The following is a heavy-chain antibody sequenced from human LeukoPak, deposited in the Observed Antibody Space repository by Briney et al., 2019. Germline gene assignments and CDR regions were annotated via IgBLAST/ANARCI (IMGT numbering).Heavy chain of an antibody. J-gene: IGHJ4*02. CDR2: IIPILGIA. D-gene: IGHD4-11*01. V-gene: IGHV1-69*04. CDR1: GGTLSSYA. CDR3: AREPVYSRSKGYVLY. Sequence: GASVKVSCKASGGTLSSYAISWVRQAPGQGLEWLGRIIPILGIANYAQKFQGRVTITADKSTSTAYMELSSLRSEDTAVYYCAREPVYSRSKGYVLYWGQGTLATVSS.